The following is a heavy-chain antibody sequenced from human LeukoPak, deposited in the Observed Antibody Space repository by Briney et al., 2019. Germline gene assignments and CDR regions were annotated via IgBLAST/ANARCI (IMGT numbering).Heavy chain of an antibody. J-gene: IGHJ4*02. CDR1: GGSISSSNW. Sequence: SGTLSLTCAVSGGSISSSNWWSWVRQPPGKGLEWIGEIYHSGSTNYNPSLKSRVTISVDKSKNRFSLKLSSVTAADTAVYYCARTMGIAAAGVDYWGQGTLVTVSS. CDR2: IYHSGST. D-gene: IGHD6-13*01. V-gene: IGHV4-4*02. CDR3: ARTMGIAAAGVDY.